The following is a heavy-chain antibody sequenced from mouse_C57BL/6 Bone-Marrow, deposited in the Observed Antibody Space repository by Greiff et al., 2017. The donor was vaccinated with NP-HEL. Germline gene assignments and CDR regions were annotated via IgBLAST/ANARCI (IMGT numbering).Heavy chain of an antibody. CDR1: GYTFTSYW. Sequence: VKLQQPGAELVKPGASVKVSCKASGYTFTSYWMHWVKQRPGQGLEWIGRIHPSDSDTNYNQKFKGKATLTVDKSSSTAYMQLSSLTSEDSAVYYCAIKGTNWALAYWGQGTLVTVSA. J-gene: IGHJ3*01. D-gene: IGHD4-1*01. V-gene: IGHV1-74*01. CDR2: IHPSDSDT. CDR3: AIKGTNWALAY.